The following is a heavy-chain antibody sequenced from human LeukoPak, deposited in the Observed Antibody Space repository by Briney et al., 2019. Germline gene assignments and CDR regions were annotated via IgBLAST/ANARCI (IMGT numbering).Heavy chain of an antibody. Sequence: SETLSLTCAVYGGSFSGYYWSWIRQPPGKGLEWIGEINHSGSTNYNPSLKSRVTISVDTSKNQFSLKLSSVTAADTAVYYCARAGPFYSGNYLGFWGQGTLVTVSS. D-gene: IGHD1-26*01. CDR1: GGSFSGYY. V-gene: IGHV4-34*01. CDR2: INHSGST. CDR3: ARAGPFYSGNYLGF. J-gene: IGHJ4*02.